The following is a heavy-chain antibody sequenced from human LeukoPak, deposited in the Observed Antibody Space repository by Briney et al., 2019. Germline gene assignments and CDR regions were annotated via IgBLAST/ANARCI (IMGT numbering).Heavy chain of an antibody. J-gene: IGHJ5*02. V-gene: IGHV4-39*07. CDR2: IYYSGST. D-gene: IGHD4-17*01. Sequence: PSETLSLTCTVSGGSISSSSYYWGWIRQPPGKGLEWIGSIYYSGSTYYNPSLKSRVTISVDTSKNQFSLKLSSVTAADTAVYYCARGFGKYGDYEDWFDPWGQGTLVTVSS. CDR3: ARGFGKYGDYEDWFDP. CDR1: GGSISSSSYY.